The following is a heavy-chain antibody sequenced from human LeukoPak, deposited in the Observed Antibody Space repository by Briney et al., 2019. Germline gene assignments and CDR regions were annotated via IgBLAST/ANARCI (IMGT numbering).Heavy chain of an antibody. D-gene: IGHD3-9*01. V-gene: IGHV3-74*01. Sequence: PGGSLRLSCAASGFTFSSYWMHWVRQAPGKGLVWVSRINSDGSSTSYADSVKGRFTISRDNSKNTLYLQMNSLRAEDTAVYYCARGQYYNILTGFRSRFLGFDYWGQGTLVTVSS. CDR3: ARGQYYNILTGFRSRFLGFDY. CDR1: GFTFSSYW. J-gene: IGHJ4*02. CDR2: INSDGSST.